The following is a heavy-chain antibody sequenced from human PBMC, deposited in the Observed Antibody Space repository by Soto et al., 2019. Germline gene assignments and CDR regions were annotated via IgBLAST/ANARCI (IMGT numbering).Heavy chain of an antibody. V-gene: IGHV4-39*01. CDR2: IYYSGST. J-gene: IGHJ4*02. CDR1: GGSISSSSYY. D-gene: IGHD3-3*01. Sequence: PSETLSPTCTVSGGSISSSSYYWGWIRQPPGKGLEWIGSIYYSGSTSYNPSLKSRVTISVDTSKNQFSLKLSSVTAADTAVYYCAVLSPLTDFWSGYGYYFDYWGQGTLVTVSS. CDR3: AVLSPLTDFWSGYGYYFDY.